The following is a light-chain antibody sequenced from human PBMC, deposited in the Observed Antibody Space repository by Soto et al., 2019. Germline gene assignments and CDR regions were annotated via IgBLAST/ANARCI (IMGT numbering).Light chain of an antibody. CDR1: HYIYNS. V-gene: IGKV3-11*01. J-gene: IGKJ5*01. Sequence: EIVLTQSPATLSLSPGEGATLSCRASHYIYNSLACYQQRPGQAPRLLIYDASARATDIPGRFSGSGSGTDFTLTISSLEPEDFAVYYCQHHSNWPPITFGQGTRLEIK. CDR3: QHHSNWPPIT. CDR2: DAS.